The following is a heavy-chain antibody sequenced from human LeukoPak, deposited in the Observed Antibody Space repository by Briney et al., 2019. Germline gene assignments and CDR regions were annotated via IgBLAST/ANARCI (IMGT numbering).Heavy chain of an antibody. D-gene: IGHD1-26*01. J-gene: IGHJ4*02. CDR1: GFTFSSYG. CDR3: ARVWYSGSYPVNY. V-gene: IGHV3-23*01. CDR2: ISGSGGST. Sequence: GGSLRLPCAASGFTFSSYGMSWVRQAPGKGLEWVSAISGSGGSTYYADSVKGRFTISRDNSKNTLYLQMNSLRAEDTAVYYCARVWYSGSYPVNYWGQGTLVTVSS.